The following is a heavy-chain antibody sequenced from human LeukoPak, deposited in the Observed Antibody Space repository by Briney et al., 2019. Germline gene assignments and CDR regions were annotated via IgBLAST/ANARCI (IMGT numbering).Heavy chain of an antibody. CDR1: AITFSNSW. Sequence: GGSLRLSCTASAITFSNSWVSWVRQAPGKGLEWVANIKQDGSETKHVDSVKGRFTISRDNAKNSLFLQMNSLRGEDTAIYYCARHLAGDSLYRHFDYWGQGTLVTVSS. J-gene: IGHJ4*02. D-gene: IGHD5/OR15-5a*01. CDR3: ARHLAGDSLYRHFDY. V-gene: IGHV3-7*04. CDR2: IKQDGSET.